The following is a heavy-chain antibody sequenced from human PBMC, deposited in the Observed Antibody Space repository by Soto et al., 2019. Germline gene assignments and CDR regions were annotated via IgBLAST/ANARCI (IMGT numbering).Heavy chain of an antibody. Sequence: GESLKISCKGSGYSFTIYWIGWVRQMPGKGLEWMGIIYPGDSDTSPSFQGQVTISADKSISTAYLQWSSLKASDTAMYYCARHLYPPPDCSRTSCDSTHGMDVWGEGTTVTVSS. D-gene: IGHD2-2*02. V-gene: IGHV5-51*01. CDR2: IYPGDSDT. CDR3: ARHLYPPPDCSRTSCDSTHGMDV. J-gene: IGHJ6*04. CDR1: GYSFTIYW.